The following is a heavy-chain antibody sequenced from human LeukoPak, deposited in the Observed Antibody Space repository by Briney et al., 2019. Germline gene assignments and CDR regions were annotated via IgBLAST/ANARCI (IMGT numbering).Heavy chain of an antibody. D-gene: IGHD4-23*01. V-gene: IGHV4-59*01. CDR2: IYYTGST. CDR1: GGSISIYD. CDR3: ARGDDGGRIVPLDS. J-gene: IGHJ4*02. Sequence: PSETLSLTCAVSGGSISIYDWSWLRQPPGKGLEWIGYIYYTGSTNYNPSTTYHPSLTGRVTISMDTSKNQFSLKLNSVTAADTAVYYCARGDDGGRIVPLDSWGQGTLVTVSS.